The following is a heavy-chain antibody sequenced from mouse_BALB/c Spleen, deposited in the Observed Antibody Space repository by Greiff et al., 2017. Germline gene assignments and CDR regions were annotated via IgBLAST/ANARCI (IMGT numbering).Heavy chain of an antibody. Sequence: VQLQQSGAELARPGASVKLSCKASGYTFTSYWMQWVKQRPGQGLEWIGAIYPGDGDTRYTQKFKGKATLTADKSSSTAYMQLSSLASEDSAVYYGARYDYAMDYWGQGTSVTVSS. CDR2: IYPGDGDT. J-gene: IGHJ4*01. V-gene: IGHV1-87*01. D-gene: IGHD2-14*01. CDR1: GYTFTSYW. CDR3: ARYDYAMDY.